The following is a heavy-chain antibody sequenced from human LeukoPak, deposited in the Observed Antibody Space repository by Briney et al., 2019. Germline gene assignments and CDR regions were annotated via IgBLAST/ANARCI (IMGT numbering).Heavy chain of an antibody. V-gene: IGHV4-39*07. J-gene: IGHJ4*02. Sequence: SQTLSLTCTVSGGSVSTSDYYWGWIRQTPGKGLEWIGDIFHNGKTNYNPSLKGRVTISIDTSNNQFSLRLPSVTAADTAVYYCARIFDSWGQGTLVTVSS. CDR1: GGSVSTSDYY. CDR3: ARIFDS. CDR2: IFHNGKT.